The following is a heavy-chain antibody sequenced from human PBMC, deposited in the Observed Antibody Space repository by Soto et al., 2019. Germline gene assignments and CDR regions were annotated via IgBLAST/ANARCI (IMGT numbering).Heavy chain of an antibody. V-gene: IGHV3-13*01. J-gene: IGHJ6*02. D-gene: IGHD3-10*01. CDR3: ARSKGFTSGYYYYGMDV. CDR2: IGTAGDT. CDR1: GFTFSSYD. Sequence: PGGSLRLSCAASGFTFSSYDMHWVRQATGKGLEWVSAIGTAGDTYYPGSVKGRFTISRENAKNSLYLQMNSLRAGDTAVYYCARSKGFTSGYYYYGMDVWGQGTTVTVSS.